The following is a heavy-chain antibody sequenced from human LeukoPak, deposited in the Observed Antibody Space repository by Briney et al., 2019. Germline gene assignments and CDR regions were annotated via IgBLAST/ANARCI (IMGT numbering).Heavy chain of an antibody. CDR2: ISGSGGRT. V-gene: IGHV3-23*01. CDR1: GFPFSSYA. CDR3: AKGDFYGSGRDYYYYMDV. D-gene: IGHD3-10*01. J-gene: IGHJ6*03. Sequence: GGSLRLSCAASGFPFSSYAMSWVRQAPGKGLEWVSAISGSGGRTYYADSVKGRFTISRDNSKNTLYLQMNSLRAEDTAVYNCAKGDFYGSGRDYYYYMDVWGKGTTVTISS.